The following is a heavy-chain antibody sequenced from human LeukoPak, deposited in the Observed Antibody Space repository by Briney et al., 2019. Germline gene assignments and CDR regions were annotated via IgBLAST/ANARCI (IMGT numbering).Heavy chain of an antibody. CDR3: ARLPRIAAARYYYYMDV. D-gene: IGHD6-13*01. Sequence: SETLSLTCTVSGGSISSSSYYWGWIRQPPGKGLEWIGSIYYSGSTYYNPSLKSRVTISVDTSKNQFSLKLSSVTAADTAVYYCARLPRIAAARYYYYMDVWGKGTTVTISS. CDR1: GGSISSSSYY. J-gene: IGHJ6*03. CDR2: IYYSGST. V-gene: IGHV4-39*07.